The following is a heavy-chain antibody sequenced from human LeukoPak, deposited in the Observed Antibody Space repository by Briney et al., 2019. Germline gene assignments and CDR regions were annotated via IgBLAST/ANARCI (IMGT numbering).Heavy chain of an antibody. J-gene: IGHJ5*02. CDR3: ARSEGYTPSWFDR. CDR2: IYPGDSDT. D-gene: IGHD5-12*01. Sequence: GESLKISCKGSGYSFTSYWIGWVRQMPGKGLEWMGIIYPGDSDTRYSPSFQGQVAISADKSIITAYLQWSSLKASDTAMYYCARSEGYTPSWFDRWGQGTLVTVSS. CDR1: GYSFTSYW. V-gene: IGHV5-51*01.